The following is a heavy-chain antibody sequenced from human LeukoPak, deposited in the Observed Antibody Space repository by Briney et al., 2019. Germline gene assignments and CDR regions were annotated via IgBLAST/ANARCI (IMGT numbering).Heavy chain of an antibody. J-gene: IGHJ5*02. CDR1: GGSFSGYY. CDR2: INHSGST. Sequence: SETLSLTCAVYGGSFSGYYWSWIRQPPGKGLEWIGEINHSGSTNYNPSLKSRVTISVDTSKNQFSLKLSSVTAADTAVYYCARGPFNPSTRPRLRSLEWPWGQGTLVTVSS. D-gene: IGHD3-3*01. V-gene: IGHV4-34*01. CDR3: ARGPFNPSTRPRLRSLEWP.